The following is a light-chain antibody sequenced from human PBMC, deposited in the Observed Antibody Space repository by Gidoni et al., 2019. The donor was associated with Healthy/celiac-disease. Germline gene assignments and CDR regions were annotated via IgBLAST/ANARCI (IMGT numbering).Light chain of an antibody. V-gene: IGLV3-25*03. Sequence: SYELTQPPSVSVSPGQTARITCSGDALPKQYAYWYQQKPGQAPVLVIYKDSERPSGIPGRFSGSSSGTTVTLTISGVQAEDEADYYCQSADSSGGVFGGGTKLTVL. CDR2: KDS. CDR3: QSADSSGGV. CDR1: ALPKQY. J-gene: IGLJ3*02.